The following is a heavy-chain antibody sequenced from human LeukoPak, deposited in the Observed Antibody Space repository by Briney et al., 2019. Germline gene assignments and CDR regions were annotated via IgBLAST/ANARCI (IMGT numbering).Heavy chain of an antibody. V-gene: IGHV1-18*01. CDR1: GYTFTSYG. Sequence: EASVKVSCKASGYTFTSYGISWVRQAPGQGLEWMGWISAYNGNTDYAQKLQGRVTMTTDTSTSTAYMELRSLRSDDTAVYYCARVEDYYDSSGYPPSYYFDYWGQGTLVTVSS. J-gene: IGHJ4*02. CDR2: ISAYNGNT. CDR3: ARVEDYYDSSGYPPSYYFDY. D-gene: IGHD3-22*01.